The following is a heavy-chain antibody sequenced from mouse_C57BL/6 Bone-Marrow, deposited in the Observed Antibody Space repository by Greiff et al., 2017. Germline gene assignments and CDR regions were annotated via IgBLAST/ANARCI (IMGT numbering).Heavy chain of an antibody. V-gene: IGHV1-55*01. CDR2: IYPGSGSN. CDR3: ARMRDHYEAGFAY. J-gene: IGHJ3*01. D-gene: IGHD1-2*01. CDR1: GYHFTSYW. Sequence: QVQLQQPGAELVKPGASVKMSCKASGYHFTSYWITWVKQRPGQGLEWIGDIYPGSGSNNYNEKFKSKATLTVDTSSSTAYMQLSSLTSEDSAVDYCARMRDHYEAGFAYWGQGTLVTVSA.